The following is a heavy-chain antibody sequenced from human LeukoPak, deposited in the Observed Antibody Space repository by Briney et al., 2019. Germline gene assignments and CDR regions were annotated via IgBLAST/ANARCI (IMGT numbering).Heavy chain of an antibody. J-gene: IGHJ3*02. CDR3: AKDMGSGVVVGSDAFDI. D-gene: IGHD2-15*01. Sequence: HAGGSLRLSCAASGFTFSSYAMSWVRQAPGKGLEWVSAISWNSGSIGYADSVKGRFTISRDNAKNSLYLQMNSLRAEDTALYYCAKDMGSGVVVGSDAFDIWGQGTMVTVSS. V-gene: IGHV3-9*01. CDR2: ISWNSGSI. CDR1: GFTFSSYA.